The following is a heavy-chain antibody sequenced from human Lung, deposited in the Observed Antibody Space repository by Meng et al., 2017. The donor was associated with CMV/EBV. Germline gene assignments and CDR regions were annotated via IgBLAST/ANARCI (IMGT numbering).Heavy chain of an antibody. Sequence: GGSXRLXXPASGFRFDDYGVPWVRQTPGKGVEWVAFIRHDGTNKFYGDFVEGRFANSRDNSKNTVYLQMNSLRPEETAVYCCAENLLLFRGPNAYFDYWGQGTXVTVSS. V-gene: IGHV3-30*02. CDR2: IRHDGTNK. CDR3: AENLLLFRGPNAYFDY. J-gene: IGHJ4*02. D-gene: IGHD3-16*01. CDR1: GFRFDDYG.